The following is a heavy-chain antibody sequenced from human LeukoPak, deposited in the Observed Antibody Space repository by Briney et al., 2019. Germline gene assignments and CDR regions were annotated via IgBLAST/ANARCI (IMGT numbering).Heavy chain of an antibody. CDR3: ARGHVPRD. CDR2: ISQSGRT. J-gene: IGHJ4*02. CDR1: GGSFNDFY. Sequence: ASETLSLTCAVYGGSFNDFYGSWIRQSPGKGLEWIGEISQSGRTNYNSSLRSRVTISIDTSKNQFSLKLNSVTAADTAVYYCARGHVPRDWGQGNLVIVSS. D-gene: IGHD3-10*01. V-gene: IGHV4-34*01.